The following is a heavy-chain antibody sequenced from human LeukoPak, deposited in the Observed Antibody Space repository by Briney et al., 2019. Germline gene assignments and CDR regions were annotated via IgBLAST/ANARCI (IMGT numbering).Heavy chain of an antibody. CDR2: IYTSGST. V-gene: IGHV4-61*02. CDR3: ASHPYYDFWSGYYGAAFDI. CDR1: GGSISSGSYY. J-gene: IGHJ3*02. D-gene: IGHD3-3*01. Sequence: SETLSLTCTVSGGSISSGSYYWSWIRQPAGKGLEWIGRIYTSGSTSYNPSLKSRVTISVDTSKNQFSLKLSSVTAADTAVYYCASHPYYDFWSGYYGAAFDIWGQGTMVTVSS.